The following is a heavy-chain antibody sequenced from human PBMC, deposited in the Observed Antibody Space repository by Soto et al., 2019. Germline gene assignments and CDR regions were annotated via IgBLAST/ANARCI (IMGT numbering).Heavy chain of an antibody. CDR1: YY. D-gene: IGHD3-3*01. J-gene: IGHJ3*01. Sequence: YYCNWNRQHPGKGLEWIGYIYYSGRTYYNPSLKSRVTISVDTSKHQFSLKLSSVTAADTAVYYCARWGDYDFWSGYSYFFKQKPAYEVSSRSRHV. V-gene: IGHV4-31*02. CDR3: ARWGDYDFWSGYSYFFKQKPAYEVSSRSRHV. CDR2: IYYSGRT.